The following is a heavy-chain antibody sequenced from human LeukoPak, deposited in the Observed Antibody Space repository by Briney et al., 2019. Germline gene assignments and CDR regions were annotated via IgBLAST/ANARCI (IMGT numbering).Heavy chain of an antibody. Sequence: APVKVSCKASGYTFTSYNINWVRQATGQGLEWMGWMNPNSGNTGYAQKFQGRVTITRNTSISTAYMELSSLRSEDTAVYYCARADFWSGYPYSYYMDVWGKGTTVTVSS. CDR2: MNPNSGNT. D-gene: IGHD3-3*01. V-gene: IGHV1-8*03. CDR1: GYTFTSYN. CDR3: ARADFWSGYPYSYYMDV. J-gene: IGHJ6*03.